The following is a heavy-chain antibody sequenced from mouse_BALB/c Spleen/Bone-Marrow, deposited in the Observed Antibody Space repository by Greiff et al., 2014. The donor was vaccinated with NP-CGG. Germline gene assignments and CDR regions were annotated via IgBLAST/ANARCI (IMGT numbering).Heavy chain of an antibody. CDR1: GYTFTGYV. CDR2: INPYYDGT. D-gene: IGHD4-1*01. CDR3: ARGDWDRYAMDY. V-gene: IGHV1-14*01. Sequence: VQLQQPGPELVKPGASVKMSCKASGYTFTGYVMHWVKQKPGQGLEWIGYINPYYDGTKYNEKFNGKATLTSDESSSTAYMEQRSLTSEDYAVYYCARGDWDRYAMDYWGQGTSVTVSS. J-gene: IGHJ4*01.